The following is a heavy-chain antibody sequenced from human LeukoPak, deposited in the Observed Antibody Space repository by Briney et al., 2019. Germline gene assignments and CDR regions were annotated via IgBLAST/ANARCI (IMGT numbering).Heavy chain of an antibody. CDR1: SGSISSYS. J-gene: IGHJ6*02. CDR2: IYSSGST. V-gene: IGHV4-59*01. CDR3: ARVETSNYYYGMDV. Sequence: SETLSLTCTVSSGSISSYSWSWIRQPPGKGLEWIGYIYSSGSTNYNPSLKSRVTISVDTSKNQFSLKLSSVTATDTAVYYCARVETSNYYYGMDVWGQGTTVTVSS.